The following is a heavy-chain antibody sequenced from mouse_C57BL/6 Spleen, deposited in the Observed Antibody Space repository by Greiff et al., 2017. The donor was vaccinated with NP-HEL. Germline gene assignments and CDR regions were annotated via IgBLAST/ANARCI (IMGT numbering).Heavy chain of an antibody. CDR2: IYPGSGST. CDR1: GYTFTSYW. CDR3: ARGGYYGSSFDY. V-gene: IGHV1-55*01. D-gene: IGHD1-1*01. J-gene: IGHJ2*01. Sequence: VQLQQPGAELVKPGASVKMSCKASGYTFTSYWITWVKQRPGQGLEWIGDIYPGSGSTNYNEKFKSKATLTVDTSSSTAYMQLSSLTSEDSAVYYCARGGYYGSSFDYWGQGTTLTVSS.